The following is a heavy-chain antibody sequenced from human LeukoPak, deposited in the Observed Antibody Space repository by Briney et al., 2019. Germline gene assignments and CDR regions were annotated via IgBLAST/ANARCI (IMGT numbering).Heavy chain of an antibody. J-gene: IGHJ4*02. CDR3: ARLCRNYYDSSSLDY. CDR2: ISSSSTI. D-gene: IGHD3-22*01. CDR1: GFTFSSYW. Sequence: GGSLRLSCAASGFTFSSYWMNWARQAPGKGLEWVSYISSSSTIYYADSVKGRFTISRDNAKNSLYLQLNSLRDEDTAVYYCARLCRNYYDSSSLDYWGQGTLVTVSS. V-gene: IGHV3-48*02.